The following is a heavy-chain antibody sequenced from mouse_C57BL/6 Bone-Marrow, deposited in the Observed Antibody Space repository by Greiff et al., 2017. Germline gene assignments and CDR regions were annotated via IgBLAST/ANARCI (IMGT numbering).Heavy chain of an antibody. Sequence: EVQVVESGEGLVKPGGSLKLSCAASGFTFSSYAMSWVRQTPEQRLEWVAYISRGGDYIYYADTVKGRFTISRDNARNTLYLQMSSLTSEDTALYYCTRDSYSNPMDYWGQGTAVTVAS. CDR3: TRDSYSNPMDY. CDR2: ISRGGDYI. V-gene: IGHV5-9-1*02. CDR1: GFTFSSYA. D-gene: IGHD2-5*01. J-gene: IGHJ4*01.